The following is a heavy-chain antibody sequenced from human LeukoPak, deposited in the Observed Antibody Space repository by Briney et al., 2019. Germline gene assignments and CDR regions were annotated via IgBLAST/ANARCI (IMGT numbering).Heavy chain of an antibody. Sequence: PGGSLRLSCAASGLTFSDHYMDWVRQAPGKGLEWVSYISTSGSTIYYVDSVKGRFTISRDNAKNSLYLQMNSLRAEDTAVYYCARDSCTDDVCFDYWGQGTLVTVSS. CDR3: ARDSCTDDVCFDY. CDR2: ISTSGSTI. CDR1: GLTFSDHY. D-gene: IGHD2-8*01. J-gene: IGHJ4*02. V-gene: IGHV3-11*04.